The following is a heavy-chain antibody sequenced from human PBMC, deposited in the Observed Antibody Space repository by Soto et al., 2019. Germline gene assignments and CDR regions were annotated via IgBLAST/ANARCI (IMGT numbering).Heavy chain of an antibody. CDR1: GFTFSSYA. V-gene: IGHV3-23*01. CDR3: AKRSRPHPGGYIVVVVAATIDY. CDR2: ISGSGGST. D-gene: IGHD2-15*01. Sequence: GGSLRLSCAASGFTFSSYAMSWVRQAPGKGLEWVSAISGSGGSTYYADSVKGRFTISRDNSKNTLYLQMNSLRAEDTAVYYCAKRSRPHPGGYIVVVVAATIDYWGQGTLVTVSS. J-gene: IGHJ4*02.